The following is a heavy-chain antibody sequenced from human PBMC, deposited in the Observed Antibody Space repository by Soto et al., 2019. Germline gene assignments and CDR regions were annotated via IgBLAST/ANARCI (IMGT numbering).Heavy chain of an antibody. V-gene: IGHV3-30*03. CDR3: ARDPNWVYYFDY. D-gene: IGHD7-27*01. CDR2: ISYDGSNK. J-gene: IGHJ4*02. Sequence: PGGSLRLCCAASGGPLSSDGMHWVRQAPGKGLEWVAVISYDGSNKYYADSVKGRFTISRDNSKNTLYLQMHSLRAEDTAVYYCARDPNWVYYFDYWGQGT. CDR1: GGPLSSDG.